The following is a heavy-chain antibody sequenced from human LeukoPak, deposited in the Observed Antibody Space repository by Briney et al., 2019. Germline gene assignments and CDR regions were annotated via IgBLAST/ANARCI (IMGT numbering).Heavy chain of an antibody. Sequence: ASVKVSCKASGYTFTSYAMHWVRQAPGQRLEWMGWINAGNGNTKYSQKFQGRVTITRDTSASTAYMELSSLRSEDTAVYYCAKDRGARSGSSPYDAFDIWGQGTMVTVSS. D-gene: IGHD1-26*01. CDR3: AKDRGARSGSSPYDAFDI. V-gene: IGHV1-3*01. CDR1: GYTFTSYA. J-gene: IGHJ3*02. CDR2: INAGNGNT.